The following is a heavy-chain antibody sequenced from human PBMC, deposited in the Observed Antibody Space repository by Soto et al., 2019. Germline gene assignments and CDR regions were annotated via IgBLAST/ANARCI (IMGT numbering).Heavy chain of an antibody. J-gene: IGHJ5*02. V-gene: IGHV4-34*01. D-gene: IGHD2-2*01. CDR3: ARDGFCTSTTCRVGNWFDP. CDR1: GGSFSGYY. CDR2: INHRGST. Sequence: NPSETLSLTCVVYGGSFSGYYWSWIRQSPGKGLEWIGGINHRGSTNYNPSLESRVTISVDTSENQFSLKLPSVTAADTAMYYCARDGFCTSTTCRVGNWFDPWGQGTLVTVSS.